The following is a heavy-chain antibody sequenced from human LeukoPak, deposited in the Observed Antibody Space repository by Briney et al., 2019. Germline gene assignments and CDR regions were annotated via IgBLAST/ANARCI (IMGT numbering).Heavy chain of an antibody. V-gene: IGHV1-2*02. J-gene: IGHJ4*02. CDR3: ARDLGLLGDY. CDR2: INPNSGGT. Sequence: ASVKVSCKASGYTFSTSTISWVRQAAGQGLEWMGWINPNSGGTDYAQKFQGRVTMTRDTSISTAYMELSRLRSDDTAVYYCARDLGLLGDYWGQGTLVTVSS. D-gene: IGHD7-27*01. CDR1: GYTFSTST.